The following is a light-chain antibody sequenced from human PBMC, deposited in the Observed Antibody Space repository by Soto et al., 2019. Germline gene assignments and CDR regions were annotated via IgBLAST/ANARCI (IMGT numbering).Light chain of an antibody. J-gene: IGLJ1*01. CDR3: SSYTNINTRACV. CDR1: SGDIGSYNR. CDR2: EVT. Sequence: QSVLTQPASVSGSPGQSITISCTGTSGDIGSYNRVSWYQQHPGKAPKLIIYEVTDRPSGVSNRFSGSKSGNTASLTISGIQAEDEAEYYCSSYTNINTRACVFGTGTQLTVL. V-gene: IGLV2-14*01.